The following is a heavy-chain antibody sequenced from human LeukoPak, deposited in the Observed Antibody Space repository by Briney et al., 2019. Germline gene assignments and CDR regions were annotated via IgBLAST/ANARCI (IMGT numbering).Heavy chain of an antibody. CDR2: ISSSSSYI. CDR1: GFTFSNYW. V-gene: IGHV3-21*01. J-gene: IGHJ4*02. Sequence: PGGSLRLSCAASGFTFSNYWMSWVRQAPGKGLEWVSSISSSSSYIYYADSVKGRFTISRDNAKNSLYLQMNSLRAEDTAVYYCARDLAVAGHFDYWGQGTLVTVSS. D-gene: IGHD6-19*01. CDR3: ARDLAVAGHFDY.